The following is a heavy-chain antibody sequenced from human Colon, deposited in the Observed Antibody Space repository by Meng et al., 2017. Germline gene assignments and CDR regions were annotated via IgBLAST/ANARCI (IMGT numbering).Heavy chain of an antibody. CDR3: CGGIAGTGRPLYFDY. Sequence: VQLQEPGPGLVKPSGTFSLPCTVSGGPFTSGNFWGWVRQTPGKGLEWIGEIYDYGRTNYSPSLMSRVTISIDKSKSQFSLDLSSVIAADTAVYYCCGGIAGTGRPLYFDYWGQGTLVTVSS. V-gene: IGHV4-4*02. D-gene: IGHD1-14*01. J-gene: IGHJ4*02. CDR1: GGPFTSGNF. CDR2: IYDYGRT.